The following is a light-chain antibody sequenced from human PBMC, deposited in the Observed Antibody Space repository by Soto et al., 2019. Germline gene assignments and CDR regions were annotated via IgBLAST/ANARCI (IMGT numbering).Light chain of an antibody. J-gene: IGLJ1*01. Sequence: QSVLTQPASVSGSPGQSITISCTGTNSDVGSYDYVPWYQQYPGKAPKVIIYEVRNRPSGVSDRFSASKSGNTASLTISGLQAEDEAVYYCSSYTSTSTLYVFGSGTKVTVL. V-gene: IGLV2-14*01. CDR3: SSYTSTSTLYV. CDR2: EVR. CDR1: NSDVGSYDY.